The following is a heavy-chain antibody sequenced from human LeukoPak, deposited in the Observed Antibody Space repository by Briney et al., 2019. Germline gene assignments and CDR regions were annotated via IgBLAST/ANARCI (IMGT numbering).Heavy chain of an antibody. CDR3: ARRAAAVGTYYMDV. J-gene: IGHJ6*03. CDR1: GGSINSYY. Sequence: SETLSLTCTVSGGSINSYYWNWKRQPPGKRLEWIGYIYYSGGTNYNASLQSRVTISVDTSKNQFSLNLASVTAADTAVYYCARRAAAVGTYYMDVWGKGTTVTVSS. CDR2: IYYSGGT. V-gene: IGHV4-59*01. D-gene: IGHD6-13*01.